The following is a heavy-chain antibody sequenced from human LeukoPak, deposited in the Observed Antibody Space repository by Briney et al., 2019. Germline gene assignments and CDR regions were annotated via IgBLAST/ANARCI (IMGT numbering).Heavy chain of an antibody. CDR2: IYPGDSDT. Sequence: GESLKISYKGSGYSFTSYWIGWVRQMPGKGVEWMGIIYPGDSDTRYSPSFQGQVTISADKSISTAYLQWSSLKASDTAMYYCARVMRYQLSDYWGQGTLVTVSS. CDR3: ARVMRYQLSDY. D-gene: IGHD2-2*01. V-gene: IGHV5-51*01. J-gene: IGHJ4*02. CDR1: GYSFTSYW.